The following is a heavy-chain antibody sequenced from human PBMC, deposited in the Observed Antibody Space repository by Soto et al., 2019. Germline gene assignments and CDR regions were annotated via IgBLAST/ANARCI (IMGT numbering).Heavy chain of an antibody. CDR1: GGAFRGYY. Sequence: SETLSRTCAVYGGAFRGYYGSWVRQPPGKGLEWIGEINHSGSTNYNPSLKSRVTISVDTSKNQFSLKLSSVTAADTAVYYCARGSGIAVAGSSYYFAYWGQGTLVTVSS. CDR3: ARGSGIAVAGSSYYFAY. CDR2: INHSGST. J-gene: IGHJ4*02. D-gene: IGHD6-19*01. V-gene: IGHV4-34*01.